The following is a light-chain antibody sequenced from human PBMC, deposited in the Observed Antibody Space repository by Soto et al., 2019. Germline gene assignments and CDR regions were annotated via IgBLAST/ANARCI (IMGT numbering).Light chain of an antibody. CDR1: QSVGNN. CDR3: QKYNNWPPIT. V-gene: IGKV3-15*01. Sequence: EIVLTQSPGTLSLSPGERATLSCRASQSVGNNLAWYQQRPGQAPRLLIYGAYTRATGIPDRFSGSGSGTDFTLTISRLQSEDFAVYYCQKYNNWPPITFGQGTRLEIK. J-gene: IGKJ5*01. CDR2: GAY.